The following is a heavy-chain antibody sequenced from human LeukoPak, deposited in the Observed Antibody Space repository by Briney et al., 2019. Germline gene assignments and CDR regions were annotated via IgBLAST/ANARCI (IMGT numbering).Heavy chain of an antibody. Sequence: GGSLRLSCEASGFTFSSYWMSWVRQAPGKGLEWVANIKQDGSEKYYVDSVKGRFTISRDNAKNSLYLQMNSLRAEDTAVYYCARDTAPPLTFDYWGQGNLVTVSS. V-gene: IGHV3-7*01. CDR1: GFTFSSYW. J-gene: IGHJ4*01. CDR3: ARDTAPPLTFDY. CDR2: IKQDGSEK. D-gene: IGHD4/OR15-4a*01.